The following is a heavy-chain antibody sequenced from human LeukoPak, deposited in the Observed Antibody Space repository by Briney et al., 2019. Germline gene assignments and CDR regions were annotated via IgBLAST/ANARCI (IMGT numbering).Heavy chain of an antibody. V-gene: IGHV3-30-3*01. Sequence: GGSLRLSCAASGFAFNSYALHWVRQAPGKGLEWVAVISYDGSSKYYGDSVKGRFTISRDNSKNTLYLQMDSLRAEDTAVYYCAKEATMVRGVNDYWGQGTLVTVSS. J-gene: IGHJ4*02. CDR2: ISYDGSSK. CDR3: AKEATMVRGVNDY. D-gene: IGHD3-10*01. CDR1: GFAFNSYA.